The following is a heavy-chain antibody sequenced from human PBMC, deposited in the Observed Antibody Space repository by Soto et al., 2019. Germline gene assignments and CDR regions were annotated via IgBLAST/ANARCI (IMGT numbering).Heavy chain of an antibody. J-gene: IGHJ5*02. V-gene: IGHV4-34*01. CDR2: INHRGST. Sequence: QVQLQQWGAGLWKPSETLSLTCAVYGRSFSGYYWSWIRQPPGKGLECIGAINHRGSTNYNPSLKRRVTISVDTSKNQFSLQLSSVPAAETAVYYCAREGAMGWFDPWGQGNLVTVYS. D-gene: IGHD5-18*01. CDR1: GRSFSGYY. CDR3: AREGAMGWFDP.